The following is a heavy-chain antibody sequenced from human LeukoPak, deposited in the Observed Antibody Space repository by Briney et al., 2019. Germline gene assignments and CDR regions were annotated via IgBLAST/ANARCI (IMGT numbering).Heavy chain of an antibody. CDR3: ARPVYTYYYDSSGYYPPVDY. J-gene: IGHJ4*02. CDR1: GYSFTSYW. Sequence: PGESLKISCKGSGYSFTSYWIGWVRQMPGKGLEWMGIIYPGDSDTRYSPSFQGQVTISADKSISTAYLQWSSLKASDTAMYYCARPVYTYYYDSSGYYPPVDYWGQGTLVTVSS. V-gene: IGHV5-51*03. CDR2: IYPGDSDT. D-gene: IGHD3-22*01.